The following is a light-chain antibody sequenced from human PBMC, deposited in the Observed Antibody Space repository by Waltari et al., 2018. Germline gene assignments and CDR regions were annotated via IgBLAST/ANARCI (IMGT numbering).Light chain of an antibody. CDR2: TLS. Sequence: DIVMTQTPLSLPVTPGEPASISCRSSQSLLDSDDGNTYLDWYLQKPGQSPQLLIYTLSNRASGVPERFSGSGSGTDFTLKISRLEAEDVGVYYCMQRIEFPWTFGQGTKVEIK. CDR3: MQRIEFPWT. J-gene: IGKJ1*01. CDR1: QSLLDSDDGNTY. V-gene: IGKV2-40*01.